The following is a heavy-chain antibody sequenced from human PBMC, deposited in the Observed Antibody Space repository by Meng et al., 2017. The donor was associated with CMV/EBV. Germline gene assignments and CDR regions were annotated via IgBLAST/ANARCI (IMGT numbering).Heavy chain of an antibody. D-gene: IGHD1-14*01. V-gene: IGHV4-30-4*08. CDR3: ARVTARVAGAFDY. Sequence: QGQPQGAGPGLVQPPQSLSLTCTVSGGSISSGDYYWSWIRQPPRKGLEWIGYIYYSGSTYNNPFHKSRVTISVYTSKNQFSLKLSSVTAADTAVYYCARVTARVAGAFDYWGQGTLVTVSS. CDR2: IYYSGST. CDR1: GGSISSGDYY. J-gene: IGHJ4*02.